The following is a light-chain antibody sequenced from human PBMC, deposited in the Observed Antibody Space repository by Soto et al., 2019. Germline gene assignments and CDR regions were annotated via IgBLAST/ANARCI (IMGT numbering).Light chain of an antibody. V-gene: IGKV4-1*01. J-gene: IGKJ2*01. CDR1: QSVLSSSNNKNF. CDR3: QQYYSIPYT. Sequence: DIVMTQSPDSLAVSLGERATINCKSSQSVLSSSNNKNFLAWYPQKPGQSPKLLIYWASTRESGVPDRFSGSGSGTDFTLTISSLQAEDVAVYYCQQYYSIPYTFGQGTKLEIK. CDR2: WAS.